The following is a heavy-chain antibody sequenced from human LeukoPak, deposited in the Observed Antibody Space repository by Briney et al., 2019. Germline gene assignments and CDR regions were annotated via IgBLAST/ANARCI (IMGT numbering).Heavy chain of an antibody. V-gene: IGHV1-18*01. CDR1: GYTFTTYG. D-gene: IGHD2-2*01. Sequence: ASVKVSCKTSGYTFTTYGLSWVRQAPGQGLEWMGWISAYNGYTHFAQKFQGRVTMTTDTSTSTAYMELRSLRSDDTAVYYCARGPAALDYWGQGTLVTVSS. CDR3: ARGPAALDY. CDR2: ISAYNGYT. J-gene: IGHJ4*02.